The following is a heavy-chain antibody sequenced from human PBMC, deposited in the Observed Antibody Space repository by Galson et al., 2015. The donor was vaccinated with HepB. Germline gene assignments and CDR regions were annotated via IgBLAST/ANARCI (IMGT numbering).Heavy chain of an antibody. CDR2: ITSNGVRT. Sequence: SLRLSCAASGFTFSRYAMTWVRQAPGNGLEWISSITSNGVRTFYTNSVKGRFTISRDNSRNTVVLQLSSLRPEDTAVYYCAKDGVMVSNNPYQLHLWGRGTLVSVSS. CDR3: AKDGVMVSNNPYQLHL. CDR1: GFTFSRYA. D-gene: IGHD1-1*01. V-gene: IGHV3-23*01. J-gene: IGHJ4*02.